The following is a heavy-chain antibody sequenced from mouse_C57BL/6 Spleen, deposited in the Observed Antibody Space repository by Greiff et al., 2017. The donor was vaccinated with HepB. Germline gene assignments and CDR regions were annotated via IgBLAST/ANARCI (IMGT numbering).Heavy chain of an antibody. CDR3: ANKDGYSFAY. D-gene: IGHD2-3*01. J-gene: IGHJ3*01. CDR2: IDPSDSYT. Sequence: QVQLQQPGAELVKPGASVKLSCKASGYTFTSYWMQWVKQRPGQGLEWIGEIDPSDSYTNYNQKFKGKATLTVDTSSSTAYMQLSSLTSEDSAVYYCANKDGYSFAYWGQGTLVTVSA. V-gene: IGHV1-50*01. CDR1: GYTFTSYW.